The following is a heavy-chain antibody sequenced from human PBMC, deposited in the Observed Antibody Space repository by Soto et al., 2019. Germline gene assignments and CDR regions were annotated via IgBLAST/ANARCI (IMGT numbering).Heavy chain of an antibody. V-gene: IGHV4-34*01. J-gene: IGHJ6*02. CDR1: GGSFSGYY. CDR3: ARGTGPERGHSGYDYVRRYYYYGMDV. Sequence: NPSETLSLTCAVYGGSFSGYYWSWIRQPPGKGLEWIGEINHSGSTNYNPSLKSRVTISVDTSKNQFSLKLSSVTAADTAVYYCARGTGPERGHSGYDYVRRYYYYGMDVWGQGTTVTVSS. CDR2: INHSGST. D-gene: IGHD5-12*01.